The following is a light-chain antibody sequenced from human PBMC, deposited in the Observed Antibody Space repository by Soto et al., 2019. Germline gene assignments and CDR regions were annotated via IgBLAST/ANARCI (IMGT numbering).Light chain of an antibody. J-gene: IGLJ2*01. Sequence: QSALTQPASVSGSPGQSITISCTGTSSDVGGYNYVSWYQHHPGKAPKLIVYDVSYRPSGISDRFSGSKSGNKASLTISGFQAEDEADYYCNSYTSTYTGIFGGGTKVTVL. CDR2: DVS. CDR3: NSYTSTYTGI. V-gene: IGLV2-14*01. CDR1: SSDVGGYNY.